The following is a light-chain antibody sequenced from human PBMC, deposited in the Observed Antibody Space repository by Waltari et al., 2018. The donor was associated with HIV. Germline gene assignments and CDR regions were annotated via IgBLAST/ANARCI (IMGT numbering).Light chain of an antibody. V-gene: IGLV2-11*01. Sequence: QSALTQPRSVSGSPGQSVTISCTGTSSDVGGYKYVSWYQQHPGKAPKLMIYDVSKRPSGVPDRFSGSKSGNTASLTISGLQAEDEADYYCCSYAGSYSVFGGGTKLTVL. CDR3: CSYAGSYSV. J-gene: IGLJ2*01. CDR2: DVS. CDR1: SSDVGGYKY.